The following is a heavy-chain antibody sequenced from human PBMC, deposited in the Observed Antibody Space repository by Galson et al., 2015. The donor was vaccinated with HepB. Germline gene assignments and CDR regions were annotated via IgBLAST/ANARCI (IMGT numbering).Heavy chain of an antibody. CDR1: GFTFSSYA. V-gene: IGHV3-23*01. CDR2: ISGSGGST. CDR3: ASGYNWNYIGLSDY. Sequence: SLRLSCAASGFTFSSYAMSWVRQAPGKGLEWVSAISGSGGSTYYADSVKGRFTISRDNAKNSLYLQMNSLRAEDTAVYYCASGYNWNYIGLSDYWGQGTLVTVSS. J-gene: IGHJ4*02. D-gene: IGHD1-7*01.